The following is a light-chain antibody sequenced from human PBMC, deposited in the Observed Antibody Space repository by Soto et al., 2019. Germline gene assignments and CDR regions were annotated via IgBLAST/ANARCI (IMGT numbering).Light chain of an antibody. Sequence: QSVLTQPPSVSGAPGQRVTISCTGSSSNIGAGYDVHWYQQLPGTAPKLLIYGNNNRPSGVPDRCSGSKSGTSASLAITGLQAEDEADYYCQPYDSSLSGHVVFGGGTKLTV. J-gene: IGLJ2*01. CDR2: GNN. V-gene: IGLV1-40*01. CDR1: SSNIGAGYD. CDR3: QPYDSSLSGHVV.